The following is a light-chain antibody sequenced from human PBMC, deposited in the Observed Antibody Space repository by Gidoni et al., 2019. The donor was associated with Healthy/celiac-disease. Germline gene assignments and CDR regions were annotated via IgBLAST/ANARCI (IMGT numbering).Light chain of an antibody. CDR1: QGISSY. V-gene: IGKV1-9*01. CDR3: QQLNSYPLT. Sequence: DNQLTQYPSFLSASVGDRVTITCRASQGISSYVAWYQQKPGKAHQLLIYAASTLQIGVPARFSGSGSGTEFTLTIRSLQPEDFATYYFQQLNSYPLTFGPGTKVEI. CDR2: AAS. J-gene: IGKJ1*01.